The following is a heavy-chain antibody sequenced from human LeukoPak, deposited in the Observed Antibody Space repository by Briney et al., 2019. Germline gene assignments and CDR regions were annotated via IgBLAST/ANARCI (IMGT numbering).Heavy chain of an antibody. CDR1: GLNFQYAW. Sequence: PGGSLRLSCAGSGLNFQYAWMTWVRQAPGKGLEWVGRIKSKRDGETTDYAALVKSRFSISRDDSKNTVYLQMNSLRTEDTAMYYCTSLVGSPTYWGQGTLVTVSS. V-gene: IGHV3-15*01. CDR2: IKSKRDGETT. D-gene: IGHD4-23*01. J-gene: IGHJ4*02. CDR3: TSLVGSPTY.